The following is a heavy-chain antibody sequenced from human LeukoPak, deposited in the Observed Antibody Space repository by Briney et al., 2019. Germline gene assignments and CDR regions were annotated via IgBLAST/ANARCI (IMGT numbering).Heavy chain of an antibody. Sequence: GESLKISFKGSGYSFTSYWIGWVRPMPGKGLEWMGIIYPDDSETRYSPSLQGQVTISADKSINTAYLQWSSLKASDSGMYYCARQRGYRMTKDGFDVWGQGTMVTVSS. CDR1: GYSFTSYW. J-gene: IGHJ3*01. CDR3: ARQRGYRMTKDGFDV. CDR2: IYPDDSET. V-gene: IGHV5-51*01. D-gene: IGHD5-18*01.